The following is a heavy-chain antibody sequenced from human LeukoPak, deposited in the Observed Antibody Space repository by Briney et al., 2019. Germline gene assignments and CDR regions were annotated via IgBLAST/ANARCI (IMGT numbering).Heavy chain of an antibody. D-gene: IGHD2-15*01. V-gene: IGHV1-46*01. Sequence: GASVNVSCKASGYTFTSYYMHWVRQPPGQGLEWMGIINPSGGSTSYAQKFQGRVTVTRDTSTSTVYMELSSLRSEDTAEYYCARGYCSGGSCYTIDFWGQGTLVTVSS. J-gene: IGHJ4*02. CDR1: GYTFTSYY. CDR2: INPSGGST. CDR3: ARGYCSGGSCYTIDF.